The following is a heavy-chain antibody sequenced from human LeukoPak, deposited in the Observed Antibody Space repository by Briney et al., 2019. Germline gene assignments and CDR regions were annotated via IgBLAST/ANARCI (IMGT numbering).Heavy chain of an antibody. CDR3: ATSAGDYRAGHYYYMGV. Sequence: ASVKVSRKASGYTFTGYYLHWVRQAPGQGLEWMGWINPNTAGTNYAQKFLGGVTLTWDTSISTAYMELNRLTSDDTAVYYCATSAGDYRAGHYYYMGVWGKGTSVTVSS. CDR2: INPNTAGT. J-gene: IGHJ6*03. V-gene: IGHV1-2*02. D-gene: IGHD4-11*01. CDR1: GYTFTGYY.